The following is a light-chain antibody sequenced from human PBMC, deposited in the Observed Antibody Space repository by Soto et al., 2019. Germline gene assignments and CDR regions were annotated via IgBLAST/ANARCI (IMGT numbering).Light chain of an antibody. V-gene: IGLV4-60*03. Sequence: QTVVTQSSSASASLGSSVKLTCTLSSGHRSYIIAWHLQQPGKAPRYLMKLESDGIYNRGSGVPDRFSGSSSGADRYLIISNLQSEDEADYYCETWDSSTQVFGTGTKVTVL. CDR2: LESDGIY. CDR1: SGHRSYI. J-gene: IGLJ1*01. CDR3: ETWDSSTQV.